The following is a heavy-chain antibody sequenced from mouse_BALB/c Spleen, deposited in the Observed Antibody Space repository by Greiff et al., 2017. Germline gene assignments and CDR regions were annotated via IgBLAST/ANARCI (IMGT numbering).Heavy chain of an antibody. Sequence: QVQLQQPGAELVMPGASVKMSCKASGYTFTDYWMHWVKQRPGQGLEWIGAIDTSDSYTSYNQKFKGKATLTVDESPSTAYMQLSSLTSEDSAVYDCARVGTTATFFDDWGQGTTLTVSS. CDR1: GYTFTDYW. D-gene: IGHD1-2*01. CDR2: IDTSDSYT. V-gene: IGHV1-69*01. J-gene: IGHJ2*01. CDR3: ARVGTTATFFDD.